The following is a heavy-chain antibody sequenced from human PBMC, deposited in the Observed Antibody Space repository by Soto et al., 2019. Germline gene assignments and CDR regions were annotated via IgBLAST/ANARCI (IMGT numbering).Heavy chain of an antibody. J-gene: IGHJ4*02. Sequence: QITLKESGPTLVKPTQTLTLTCTFSGFSLSTSGVGVGWIRQPPGKALEWLALIYGNDDKRYSPTLKNRLTITKHTYKNPVVITMTKMYPVDTATYYCTHCGVTYYYGPGNDYAMNHWGQGTLVTVSS. V-gene: IGHV2-5*01. D-gene: IGHD3-10*01. CDR2: IYGNDDK. CDR3: THCGVTYYYGPGNDYAMNH. CDR1: GFSLSTSGVG.